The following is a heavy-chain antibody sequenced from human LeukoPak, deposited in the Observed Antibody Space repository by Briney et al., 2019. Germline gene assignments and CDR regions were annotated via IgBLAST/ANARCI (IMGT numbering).Heavy chain of an antibody. CDR1: GYTFTSYY. D-gene: IGHD3-10*01. CDR2: INPSGGST. J-gene: IGHJ4*02. Sequence: GASVKVSCKASGYTFTSYYMHWVRQAPGQGLEWMGIINPSGGSTIYAQKFQGKVTMTEDTSTDTAYMELISLKYEDTAVYYCAAAAGPPSGSYSDYWGQGTLVTVSS. CDR3: AAAAGPPSGSYSDY. V-gene: IGHV1-46*01.